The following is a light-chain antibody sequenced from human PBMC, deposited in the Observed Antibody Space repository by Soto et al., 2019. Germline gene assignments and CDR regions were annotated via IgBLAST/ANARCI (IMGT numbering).Light chain of an antibody. CDR1: SSDVGRYNY. Sequence: QSALTQPASVSGSPGQSITISCTGTSSDVGRYNYVSWYHQHPGKAPKLMIYDVSNRPSGVSDRFSGSKSGNTASLTISGLQAEDEADYYCGSYTSGSTFVVFGGGTKVTVL. CDR3: GSYTSGSTFVV. CDR2: DVS. V-gene: IGLV2-14*03. J-gene: IGLJ3*02.